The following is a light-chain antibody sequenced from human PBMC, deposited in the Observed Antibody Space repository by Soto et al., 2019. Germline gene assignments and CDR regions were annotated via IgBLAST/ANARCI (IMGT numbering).Light chain of an antibody. CDR3: QNYNGAPWT. CDR1: QGISNY. Sequence: DIQMTQSPSSLSASVGDRVTITCRASQGISNYLVWYQQIPGKVPKLLIYAATTLQSGVPSRFSGSGSGTDFTLTISCLQPEDVATYYCQNYNGAPWTFGQGTKVEIK. J-gene: IGKJ1*01. CDR2: AAT. V-gene: IGKV1-27*01.